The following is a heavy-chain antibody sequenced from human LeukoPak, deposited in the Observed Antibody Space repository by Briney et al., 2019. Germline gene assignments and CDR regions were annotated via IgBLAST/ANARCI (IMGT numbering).Heavy chain of an antibody. D-gene: IGHD3-3*01. V-gene: IGHV3-7*01. CDR1: GFTFSSYW. CDR3: ARVDHNEGRIYDFWSGRKYNWFDP. Sequence: GGSLRLSCAASGFTFSSYWMSWVRQAPGKGLEWVANIKQDGSEKYYVDSVKGRFTISRDNAKNSLYLQMNSLRDEDTAVYYCARVDHNEGRIYDFWSGRKYNWFDPWGQGTLVSVSS. CDR2: IKQDGSEK. J-gene: IGHJ5*02.